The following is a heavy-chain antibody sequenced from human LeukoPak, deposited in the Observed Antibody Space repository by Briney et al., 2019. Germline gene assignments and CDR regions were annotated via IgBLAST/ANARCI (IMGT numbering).Heavy chain of an antibody. V-gene: IGHV1-46*01. CDR2: INPSGGST. CDR3: ARGALLWFGELFDV. J-gene: IGHJ3*01. CDR1: GYTFTSYY. Sequence: ASVKVSCKASGYTFTSYYMHWVRQAPGQGLEWMGIINPSGGSTSYAQKFQGRVTMTRDTSISTAYMELSRLRSEDTAVYYCARGALLWFGELFDVWGQGTLIAVSS. D-gene: IGHD3-10*01.